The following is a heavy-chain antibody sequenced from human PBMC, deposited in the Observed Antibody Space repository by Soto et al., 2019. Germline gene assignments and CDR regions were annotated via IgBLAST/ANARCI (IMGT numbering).Heavy chain of an antibody. J-gene: IGHJ5*02. Sequence: ASVKVSCTASGYTFTSYYMHWVRQAPGQGLEWMGIINPSGGSTSYAQKFQGRVTMTRDTSTSTVYMELSSLRSEDTAVYYCARDLRDYDFWSGSNWFDPWGQGTLVTVSS. V-gene: IGHV1-46*03. CDR3: ARDLRDYDFWSGSNWFDP. CDR2: INPSGGST. D-gene: IGHD3-3*01. CDR1: GYTFTSYY.